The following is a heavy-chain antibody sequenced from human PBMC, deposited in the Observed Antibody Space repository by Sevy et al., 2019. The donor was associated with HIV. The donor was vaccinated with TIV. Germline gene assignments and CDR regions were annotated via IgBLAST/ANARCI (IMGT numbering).Heavy chain of an antibody. V-gene: IGHV3-30-3*01. CDR3: ARDLEIGNSGSLYYYYCGMDV. D-gene: IGHD1-26*01. Sequence: GGSLRLSCAASGFTFSSYAMHWVRQAPGKGLEWVAVISYDGSNKYYADSVKGRFTISRDNSKNTLYLQMNSLRAEDTAVYYCARDLEIGNSGSLYYYYCGMDVWGQGTTVTVSS. J-gene: IGHJ6*02. CDR1: GFTFSSYA. CDR2: ISYDGSNK.